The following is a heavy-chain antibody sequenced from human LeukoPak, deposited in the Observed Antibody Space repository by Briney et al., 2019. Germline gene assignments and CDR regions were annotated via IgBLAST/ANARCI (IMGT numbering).Heavy chain of an antibody. V-gene: IGHV1-69*04. CDR3: ARETPRYWSSTSCAQGGGYYYYGMDV. CDR2: IIPIFGIA. CDR1: GGTFSSYA. D-gene: IGHD2-2*01. Sequence: ASVKLSCKASGGTFSSYAISWVRQAHEQGLGWMGRIIPIFGIANYAQKFQGRVTITADKSTSTAYMELSSLRSEDTAVYYCARETPRYWSSTSCAQGGGYYYYGMDVWGQGTTVTVSS. J-gene: IGHJ6*02.